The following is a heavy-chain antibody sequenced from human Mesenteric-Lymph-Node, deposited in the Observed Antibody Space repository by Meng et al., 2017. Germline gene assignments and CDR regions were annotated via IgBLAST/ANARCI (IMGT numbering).Heavy chain of an antibody. CDR1: GFTFDDYA. CDR2: ISWNSGSI. Sequence: GGSLRLSCAASGFTFDDYAMHWVRQAPGKGLEWVSGISWNSGSIGYADSVKGRFTISRDNAKNSLYLQMNSLRAEDTAVYYCARDPSYGYRGAFDIWGQGTMVTVSS. J-gene: IGHJ3*02. CDR3: ARDPSYGYRGAFDI. D-gene: IGHD5-18*01. V-gene: IGHV3-9*01.